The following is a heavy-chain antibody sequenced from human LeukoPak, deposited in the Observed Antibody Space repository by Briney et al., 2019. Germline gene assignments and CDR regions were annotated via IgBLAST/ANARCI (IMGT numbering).Heavy chain of an antibody. CDR1: GFTFSSYG. CDR3: ARGYYGSGSYGSYYYYYGMDV. D-gene: IGHD3-10*01. J-gene: IGHJ6*02. Sequence: GGSLRLSCAASGFTFSSYGMNWVRQAPGKGLEWVSSISSSSSYIYYADSVKGRFTISRDNAKNSLYLQMNSLRAEDTAVYYCARGYYGSGSYGSYYYYYGMDVWGQGTTVTVSS. CDR2: ISSSSSYI. V-gene: IGHV3-21*01.